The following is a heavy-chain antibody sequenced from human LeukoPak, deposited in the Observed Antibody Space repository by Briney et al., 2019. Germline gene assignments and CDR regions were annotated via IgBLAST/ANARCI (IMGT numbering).Heavy chain of an antibody. CDR3: ARDQSTFPPVYYYYGMDV. V-gene: IGHV4-59*01. CDR1: GGSISSYY. Sequence: SETLSLTCTVSGGSISSYYWSWIRQPPGKGLEWIGYIYYSGTTNYNPSLKSRVTISVDTSKNQFSLKLSSVTAADTAVYYCARDQSTFPPVYYYYGMDVWGQGTTVTVSS. J-gene: IGHJ6*02. CDR2: IYYSGTT. D-gene: IGHD5/OR15-5a*01.